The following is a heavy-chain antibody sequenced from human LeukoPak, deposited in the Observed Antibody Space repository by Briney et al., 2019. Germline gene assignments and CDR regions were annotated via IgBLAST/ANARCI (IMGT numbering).Heavy chain of an antibody. V-gene: IGHV1-18*01. D-gene: IGHD5-12*01. Sequence: ASVKVSCKASGYTFTSYGISWVRQAPGQGLEWMGWISPYNTNTNNVQNLQARVTMTTDTSTSTAYMELKSLRSDDTAVYYCAGDRSGYGEGDYWGQGTLVTVSS. J-gene: IGHJ4*02. CDR1: GYTFTSYG. CDR2: ISPYNTNT. CDR3: AGDRSGYGEGDY.